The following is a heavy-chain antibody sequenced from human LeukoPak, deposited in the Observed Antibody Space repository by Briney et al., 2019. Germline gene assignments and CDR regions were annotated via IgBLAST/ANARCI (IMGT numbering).Heavy chain of an antibody. Sequence: PGGSLRLSCSASGFTFSNYPMHWVRQAPGKGLEYVSVVNTNGGATYYADSVKGRSTISRDNSKNTVYLQISSLRGEDTAMYYCVRGRRIMDVWGQGTTVTVSS. CDR3: VRGRRIMDV. CDR1: GFTFSNYP. V-gene: IGHV3-64D*06. J-gene: IGHJ6*02. CDR2: VNTNGGAT.